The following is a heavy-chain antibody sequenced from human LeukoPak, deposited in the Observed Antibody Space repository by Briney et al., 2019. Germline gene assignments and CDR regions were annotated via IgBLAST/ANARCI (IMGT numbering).Heavy chain of an antibody. CDR3: ARVRCSSNSCFPDY. J-gene: IGHJ4*02. D-gene: IGHD2-2*01. CDR2: IKQDGSDK. CDR1: GFTFSTYW. V-gene: IGHV3-7*01. Sequence: GGSLRLSCAASGFTFSTYWMSWVRQAPGKGLEWVANIKQDGSDKYYVDSVKGRFTTSRDNAKNSLFLQMNSLRAEGTAVYYCARVRCSSNSCFPDYWGQGTLVTVSS.